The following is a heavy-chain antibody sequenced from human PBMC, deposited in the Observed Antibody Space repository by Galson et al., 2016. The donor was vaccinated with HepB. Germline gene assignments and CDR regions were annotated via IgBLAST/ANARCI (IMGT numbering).Heavy chain of an antibody. CDR3: ARDKKGITIYYYGMDV. CDR1: GFTFSDYY. V-gene: IGHV3-11*06. J-gene: IGHJ6*02. Sequence: SLRLSCAASGFTFSDYYMSWIRQAPGKGLEWISHITGSGTYTNYADSVKGRFTISRDNAKNSLYLQMNSLRDEDTAVYYCARDKKGITIYYYGMDVWGQGTTVTVSS. CDR2: ITGSGTYT. D-gene: IGHD3-9*01.